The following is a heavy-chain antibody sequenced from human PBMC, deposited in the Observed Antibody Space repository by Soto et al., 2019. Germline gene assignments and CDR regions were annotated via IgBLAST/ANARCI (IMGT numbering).Heavy chain of an antibody. Sequence: QVQLLQSGGEVKKPGASVKVSCKASGYTFATYGIGWVRQAPGQGLEWMGWITPQNGDTNYAQKLQGRVTMTTEISTSTAYMDVRSLRSDDTAVYYCARLAPCNSGLCYSRPLDYWGQGTLVTVSS. CDR1: GYTFATYG. CDR2: ITPQNGDT. D-gene: IGHD2-15*01. J-gene: IGHJ4*02. CDR3: ARLAPCNSGLCYSRPLDY. V-gene: IGHV1-18*01.